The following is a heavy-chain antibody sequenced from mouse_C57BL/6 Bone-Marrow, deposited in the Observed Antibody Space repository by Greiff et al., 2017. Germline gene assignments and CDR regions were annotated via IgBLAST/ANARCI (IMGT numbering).Heavy chain of an antibody. D-gene: IGHD2-4*01. J-gene: IGHJ2*01. CDR1: GYTFTDYE. Sequence: LVESGAELVRPGASVTLSCKASGYTFTDYEMHWVKQTPVHGLEWIGAIDPETGGTAYNQKFKGKAILTADKSSSKAYMELRSLTSGDSAVYYCTRGGYDYPYFDYWGQGTTLTVSA. CDR2: IDPETGGT. V-gene: IGHV1-15*01. CDR3: TRGGYDYPYFDY.